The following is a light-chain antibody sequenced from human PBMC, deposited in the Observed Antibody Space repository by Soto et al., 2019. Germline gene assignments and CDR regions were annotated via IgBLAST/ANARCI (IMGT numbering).Light chain of an antibody. CDR2: GDI. CDR3: QSYDSSLSAVV. V-gene: IGLV1-40*01. Sequence: QSVLTQPPSVSGAPGQRVTISCAGSTSNIGAGFDVNWYQQLPGTAPKLLVYGDINRPSGVPDRFSGSKSGTSASLAITGLQAEDEADYYCQSYDSSLSAVVFGGGTKL. CDR1: TSNIGAGFD. J-gene: IGLJ2*01.